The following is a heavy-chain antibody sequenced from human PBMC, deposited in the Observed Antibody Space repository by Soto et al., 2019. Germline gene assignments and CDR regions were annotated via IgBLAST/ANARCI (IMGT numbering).Heavy chain of an antibody. V-gene: IGHV3-53*01. Sequence: GGSLRLSCAASGFTVSNDFSSWVRQAPGTGLEWVSGIYSGGTTYYADSVTGRFTISRDDSKNTLYLQMNSLRAEDTAVYYCARGRYYGMDVWGQGTTVTVSS. CDR3: ARGRYYGMDV. J-gene: IGHJ6*02. CDR1: GFTVSNDF. D-gene: IGHD2-15*01. CDR2: IYSGGTT.